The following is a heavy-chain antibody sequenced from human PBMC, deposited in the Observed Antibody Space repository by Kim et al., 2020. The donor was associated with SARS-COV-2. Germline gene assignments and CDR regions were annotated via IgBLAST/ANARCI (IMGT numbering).Heavy chain of an antibody. V-gene: IGHV4-34*01. J-gene: IGHJ4*02. Sequence: SETLSLTCAVYGGSFSGYYWSWIRQPPGKGLEWIGEINHSGSTNYNPSLKSRVTISVDTSKNQFSLKLSSVTAADTAVYYCARVRGYYDSSGYCDYWGQGTLVTVSS. CDR2: INHSGST. CDR1: GGSFSGYY. D-gene: IGHD3-22*01. CDR3: ARVRGYYDSSGYCDY.